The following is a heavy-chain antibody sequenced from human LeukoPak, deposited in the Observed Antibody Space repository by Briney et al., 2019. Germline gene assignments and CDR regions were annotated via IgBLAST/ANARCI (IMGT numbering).Heavy chain of an antibody. CDR1: GFTFSSYA. CDR2: ISYDGSNK. J-gene: IGHJ4*02. CDR3: ARSGGGEVTSFFDY. V-gene: IGHV3-30-3*01. D-gene: IGHD2-21*02. Sequence: GGSLRLSCAASGFTFSSYAMSWVRQAPGKGLEWVAVISYDGSNKYYADSVKGRFTISRDNSKNTLYLQMNSLRAEDTAVYYCARSGGGEVTSFFDYWGQGTLVTVSS.